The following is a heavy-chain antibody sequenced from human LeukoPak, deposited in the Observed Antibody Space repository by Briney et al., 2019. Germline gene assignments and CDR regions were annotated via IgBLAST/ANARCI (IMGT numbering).Heavy chain of an antibody. J-gene: IGHJ6*02. Sequence: ASVKVSCKASGYTFTSYYMHWVRQAPGQGLEWMGIINPSGGSTSYAQKFQGRVTMTRDTSISTAYMELSRLRSDDTAVYYCARAAIVTIFGVVQNAAYYYYGMDVWGQGTTVTVSS. CDR3: ARAAIVTIFGVVQNAAYYYYGMDV. CDR2: INPSGGST. D-gene: IGHD3-3*01. CDR1: GYTFTSYY. V-gene: IGHV1-46*01.